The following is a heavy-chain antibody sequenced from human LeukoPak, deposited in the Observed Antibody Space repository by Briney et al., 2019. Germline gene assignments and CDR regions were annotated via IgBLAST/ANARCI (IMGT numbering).Heavy chain of an antibody. CDR3: ARSQATSFNYYYMDV. Sequence: GGSLRLSCAASGFTFSSYSMNWVRQAPGKGLEWVSSISSSSSYIYYADSVKGRFTISRDNAKNSLYLQMNSLRAEDTAVYYCARSQATSFNYYYMDVWGKGTTVTVSS. CDR2: ISSSSSYI. CDR1: GFTFSSYS. D-gene: IGHD2-2*01. J-gene: IGHJ6*03. V-gene: IGHV3-21*01.